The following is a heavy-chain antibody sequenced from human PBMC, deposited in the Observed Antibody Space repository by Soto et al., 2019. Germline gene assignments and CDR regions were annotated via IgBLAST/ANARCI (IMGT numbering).Heavy chain of an antibody. CDR2: ISYDGSNK. V-gene: IGHV3-30*03. J-gene: IGHJ4*02. D-gene: IGHD7-27*01. CDR1: GFTFSSYG. Sequence: QVQLVESGGGVVQPGRSLRLSCAASGFTFSSYGMHWVRQAPGRVLEWVAVISYDGSNKYYADSVKGRFTISRDNSKNTLYLQMNSLRAEDTAVYYCATNLQTGRYFDYWGQGTLVTVSS. CDR3: ATNLQTGRYFDY.